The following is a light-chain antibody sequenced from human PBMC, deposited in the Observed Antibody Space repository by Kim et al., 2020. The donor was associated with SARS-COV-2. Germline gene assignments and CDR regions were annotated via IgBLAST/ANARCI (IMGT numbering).Light chain of an antibody. Sequence: QSGTLPCTGTSSDVGGYNYVSWYQQHPGKAPKLMIYEVSKRPSGVPDRFSGSKSGNTASLTVSGLQAEDEADYYCTSYAGSNTIYVFGTGTKVTVL. CDR3: TSYAGSNTIYV. CDR1: SSDVGGYNY. J-gene: IGLJ1*01. V-gene: IGLV2-8*01. CDR2: EVS.